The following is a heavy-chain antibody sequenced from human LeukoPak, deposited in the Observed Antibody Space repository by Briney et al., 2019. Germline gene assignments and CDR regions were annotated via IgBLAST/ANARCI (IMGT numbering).Heavy chain of an antibody. D-gene: IGHD3-10*01. J-gene: IGHJ4*02. CDR2: ISDSGDRT. CDR1: GFSFHNYA. V-gene: IGHV3-23*01. Sequence: PGGSLRLSCTVSGFSFHNYAMSWVRQAPGKGLEWVSHISDSGDRTYYADSVRGRFTISRDNSNNRLYLQMNNVRAEDTAMYFCANQSDHYYASGTYYFDFWGPGTLVTVSS. CDR3: ANQSDHYYASGTYYFDF.